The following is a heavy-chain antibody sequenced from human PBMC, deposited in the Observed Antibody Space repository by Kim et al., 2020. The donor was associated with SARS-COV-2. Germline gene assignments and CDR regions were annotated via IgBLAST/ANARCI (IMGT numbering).Heavy chain of an antibody. Sequence: SETLSLTCAVYGGSFSGYYWSWIRQPPGKGLEWIGEINHSGSTNYNPSLKSRVTISVDTSKNQFSLKLSSVTAADTAVDYCARTESSPSKGSSWYPNLNLRGWGQGTLVTVSS. D-gene: IGHD6-13*01. CDR3: ARTESSPSKGSSWYPNLNLRG. V-gene: IGHV4-34*01. CDR1: GGSFSGYY. J-gene: IGHJ1*01. CDR2: INHSGST.